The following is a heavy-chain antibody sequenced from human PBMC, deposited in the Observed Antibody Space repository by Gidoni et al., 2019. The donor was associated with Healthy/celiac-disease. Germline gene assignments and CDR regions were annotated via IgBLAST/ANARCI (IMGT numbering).Heavy chain of an antibody. D-gene: IGHD3-22*01. CDR3: ARHVGHYYDSSGYQIPFDY. V-gene: IGHV5-10-1*03. J-gene: IGHJ4*02. CDR2: IDPSDYYN. Sequence: EVQLLQSGAEVNKPGESLRISSKGSGYSFTSYCTSWVRQMPGKGLEWMGRIDPSDYYNNYSPSFQGHVTISADKSISTAYLQWSSLKASDTAMYYCARHVGHYYDSSGYQIPFDYWGQGTLVTVSS. CDR1: GYSFTSYC.